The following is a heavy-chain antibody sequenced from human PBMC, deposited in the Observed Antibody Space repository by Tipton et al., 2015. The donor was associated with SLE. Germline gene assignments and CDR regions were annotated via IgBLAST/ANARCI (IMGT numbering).Heavy chain of an antibody. CDR2: THHDGST. J-gene: IGHJ3*02. CDR1: GVSISRYY. V-gene: IGHV4-59*01. Sequence: TLSLTCTVSGVSISRYYWSWIRQSPGKGLEWIGYTHHDGSTTYNPSLKSRVTISVDTSKNQFSLKLSSVSAADTAVYYCARYPATVTSSAPFNGLDIWGQGSLVIVSS. D-gene: IGHD4-17*01. CDR3: ARYPATVTSSAPFNGLDI.